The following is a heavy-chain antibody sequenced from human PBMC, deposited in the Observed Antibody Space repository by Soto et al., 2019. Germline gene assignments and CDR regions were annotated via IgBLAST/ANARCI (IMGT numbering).Heavy chain of an antibody. Sequence: SETLSLTCTVSSGSITDYYCSWIRQPPGKGLEWIGYIYYSGSTNYNPSLKSRVTISVDTSKNQFSLKLSSVTAADTAVYYCARHRRYYYDSRGYSPLDAFEIWGQGTMVS. D-gene: IGHD3-22*01. CDR1: SGSITDYY. CDR3: ARHRRYYYDSRGYSPLDAFEI. CDR2: IYYSGST. J-gene: IGHJ3*02. V-gene: IGHV4-59*08.